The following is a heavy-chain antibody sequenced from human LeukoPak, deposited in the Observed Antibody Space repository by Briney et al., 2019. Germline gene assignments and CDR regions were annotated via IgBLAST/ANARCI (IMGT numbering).Heavy chain of an antibody. CDR2: INHSGST. D-gene: IGHD5-24*01. CDR3: ARHRDGYNPDDAFDI. Sequence: SETLSLTCAVYGGSFSGYYWSWIRQPPGKGLEWIGEINHSGSTNYDPSLKSRVTISVDTSKNQFSLKLSSVTAADTAVYYCARHRDGYNPDDAFDIWGQGTMVTVS. CDR1: GGSFSGYY. V-gene: IGHV4-34*01. J-gene: IGHJ3*02.